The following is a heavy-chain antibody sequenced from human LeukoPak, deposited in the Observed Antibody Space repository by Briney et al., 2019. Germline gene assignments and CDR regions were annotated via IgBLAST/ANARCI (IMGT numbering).Heavy chain of an antibody. J-gene: IGHJ4*02. CDR3: AKKTTVTPGPDYFDY. D-gene: IGHD4-17*01. CDR2: ISGSGGST. CDR1: GFTFSSYA. V-gene: IGHV3-23*01. Sequence: GGSLRLSCAASGFTFSSYAMSWVRQAPGKGLEWVSAISGSGGSTYYAGSVKGRFTISRDNSKNTLYLQMNSLRAEDTAVYYCAKKTTVTPGPDYFDYWGQGTLVTVSS.